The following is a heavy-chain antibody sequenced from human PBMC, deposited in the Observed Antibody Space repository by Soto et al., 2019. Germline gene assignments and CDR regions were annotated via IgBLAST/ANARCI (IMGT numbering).Heavy chain of an antibody. Sequence: SETLSLTCTVSGGSVSNYYWSWIRQPPGKGLEWIGYIYYSGNTYYNPSLKSRVTISVDTSKNQFSLKLISVTAADTAVYYCARAMTTNNWFDPWGQGTLVTVSS. V-gene: IGHV4-59*02. CDR2: IYYSGNT. CDR3: ARAMTTNNWFDP. CDR1: GGSVSNYY. J-gene: IGHJ5*02. D-gene: IGHD4-17*01.